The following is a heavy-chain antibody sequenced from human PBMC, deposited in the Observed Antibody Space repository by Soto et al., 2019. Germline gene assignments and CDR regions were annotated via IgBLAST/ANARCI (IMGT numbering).Heavy chain of an antibody. CDR2: IIPIFGTA. D-gene: IGHD6-19*01. CDR3: ARGQWLVHWHVYYYYGMDV. CDR1: GGTFSSYA. V-gene: IGHV1-69*13. J-gene: IGHJ6*02. Sequence: GASVKVSCKASGGTFSSYAISWVRQAPGQGLEWMGGIIPIFGTANYAQKFQGRVTITADESTSTAYMELSSLRSEDTAVYYCARGQWLVHWHVYYYYGMDVWGQGTTVTVS.